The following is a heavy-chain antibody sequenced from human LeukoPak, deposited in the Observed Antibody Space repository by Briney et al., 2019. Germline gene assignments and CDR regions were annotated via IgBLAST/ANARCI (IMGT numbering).Heavy chain of an antibody. CDR2: ISYDGSNK. CDR3: ARDPYAYDYVWGSYRHSYMDV. J-gene: IGHJ6*03. Sequence: GGSLRLSCAASGFTFSSYAMHWVRQAPGKGLEWVAVISYDGSNKYYADSVKGRFTISRDNSKNTLYLQMNSLRAEDTAVYYCARDPYAYDYVWGSYRHSYMDVWGKGTTVTVSS. CDR1: GFTFSSYA. V-gene: IGHV3-30*04. D-gene: IGHD3-16*02.